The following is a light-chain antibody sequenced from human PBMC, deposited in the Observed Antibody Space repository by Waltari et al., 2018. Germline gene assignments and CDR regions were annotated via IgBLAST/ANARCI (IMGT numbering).Light chain of an antibody. V-gene: IGLV4-69*01. Sequence: QLVLTQSPSASASLGASIQLTCTLSSGPSSNIIALRQQQPGRGPRYLMKVNSDGTHSKGDDIPDRFSGSSSGAERYLTISSLQSEDEADYYCQTGGHGTWVFGGGTKVTVL. CDR3: QTGGHGTWV. CDR1: SGPSSNI. CDR2: VNSDGTH. J-gene: IGLJ3*02.